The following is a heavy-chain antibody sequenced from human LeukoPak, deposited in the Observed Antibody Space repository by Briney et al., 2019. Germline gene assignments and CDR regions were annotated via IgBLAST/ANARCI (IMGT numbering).Heavy chain of an antibody. D-gene: IGHD3-9*01. CDR2: ISYDGSNK. V-gene: IGHV3-30-3*01. Sequence: GGSLRLSCAASGFTFSSYAMHWVRQAPGKGLEWVAVISYDGSNKYYADSVKGRVTISRDNSKNTLYLQMNSLRAEDTAVYYCARVRRYDILTGYHDYWGQGTLVTVSS. J-gene: IGHJ4*02. CDR3: ARVRRYDILTGYHDY. CDR1: GFTFSSYA.